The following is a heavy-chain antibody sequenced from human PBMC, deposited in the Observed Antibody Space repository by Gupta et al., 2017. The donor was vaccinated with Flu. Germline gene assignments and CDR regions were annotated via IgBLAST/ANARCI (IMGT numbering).Heavy chain of an antibody. V-gene: IGHV4-39*01. CDR2: IYYSRTS. D-gene: IGHD5-12*01. CDR3: ARLNIDTRHSTFDL. J-gene: IGHJ4*02. CDR1: GGAISNRRYH. Sequence: QQQLQESGPGLVEPSETLSLSCNVSGGAISNRRYHWVWIRQPPGKGLEWIGRIYYSRTSHYNLSLTSRVTISADTSSNQFSLRLDSVTAADTAVYYCARLNIDTRHSTFDLWGQGTLVTVSS.